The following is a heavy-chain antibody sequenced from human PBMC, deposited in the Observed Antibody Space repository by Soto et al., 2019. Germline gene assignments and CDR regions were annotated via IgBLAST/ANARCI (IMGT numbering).Heavy chain of an antibody. D-gene: IGHD2-15*01. CDR2: VRSKSNNYAT. V-gene: IGHV3-73*01. J-gene: IGHJ4*02. Sequence: DVQVVQSGGGLVQPGGSPKLSCAASGFAFNDSAMHWVRQASGKGLEWVARVRSKSNNYATAYPAPVKGRFIVSRDDSMGTTSLQMNSLKPEDTAIYYCTNNFVWGQGVLVTVS. CDR1: GFAFNDSA. CDR3: TNNFV.